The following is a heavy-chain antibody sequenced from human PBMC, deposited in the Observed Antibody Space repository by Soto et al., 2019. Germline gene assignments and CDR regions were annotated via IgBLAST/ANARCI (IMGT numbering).Heavy chain of an antibody. V-gene: IGHV4-31*03. CDR3: ARGGKNYYGSGSYYSYYMDV. CDR1: GGSISSGGYY. D-gene: IGHD3-10*01. CDR2: IYYSGST. Sequence: PSETLSLNCTVSGGSISSGGYYWSWIRQHPGKGLEWIGYIYYSGSTYYNPSLKSRVTISVDTSKNQFSLKLSSVTAADTAVYYCARGGKNYYGSGSYYSYYMDVWGKGTTVTAP. J-gene: IGHJ6*03.